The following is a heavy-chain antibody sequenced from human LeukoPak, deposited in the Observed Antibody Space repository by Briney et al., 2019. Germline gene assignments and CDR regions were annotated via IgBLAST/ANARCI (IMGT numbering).Heavy chain of an antibody. J-gene: IGHJ4*02. V-gene: IGHV1-18*01. CDR2: ISAYNGNT. CDR1: GYTFTSYG. Sequence: ASVKVSCKASGYTFTSYGISWVRQAPGQGLEWMGWISAYNGNTNHAQKLQGRVTMTTDTSTSTAYMELRSLRSDDTAVYYCARATRFLEWLSIYYFDYWGQGTLVTVSS. D-gene: IGHD3-3*01. CDR3: ARATRFLEWLSIYYFDY.